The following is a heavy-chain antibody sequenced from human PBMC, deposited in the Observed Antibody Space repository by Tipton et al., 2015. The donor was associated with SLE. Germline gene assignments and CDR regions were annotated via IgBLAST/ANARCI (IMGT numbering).Heavy chain of an antibody. CDR2: ICYNGVS. V-gene: IGHV4-59*12. CDR3: ARAPLGSAFSFDY. Sequence: TLSLTCTVSGGSMGSYCWSWIRQFPGKGLEWIAFICYNGVSNYNPSLRSRVTISLDTSKNQFSPKLSSVTAADTAVYYCARAPLGSAFSFDYWGQGTLVTVSS. D-gene: IGHD7-27*01. J-gene: IGHJ4*02. CDR1: GGSMGSYC.